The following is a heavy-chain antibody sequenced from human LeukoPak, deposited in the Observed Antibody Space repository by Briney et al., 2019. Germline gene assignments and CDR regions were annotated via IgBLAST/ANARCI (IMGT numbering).Heavy chain of an antibody. CDR2: INPSGGST. V-gene: IGHV1-46*01. D-gene: IGHD1-7*01. CDR1: GYTFTSYY. J-gene: IGHJ5*02. CDR3: ARELELPGWFDP. Sequence: ASVKVSCKASGYTFTSYYMHWVRQAPGQGLEWMGIINPSGGSTSYAQKFQGRVTMTRDMSTSTVYMELSSLRSEDTAVYYCARELELPGWFDPWGQGTLVTVSS.